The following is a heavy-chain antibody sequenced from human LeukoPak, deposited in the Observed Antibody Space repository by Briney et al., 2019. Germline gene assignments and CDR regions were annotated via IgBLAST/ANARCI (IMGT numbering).Heavy chain of an antibody. V-gene: IGHV3-15*01. CDR1: GFTFSNAW. J-gene: IGHJ6*02. D-gene: IGHD6-13*01. Sequence: PGGSLRLSCAASGFTFSNAWMSWVRQAPGKGLEWVGRIKSKTDGGTTDYAAPVKGRFTISRDDSKNTLYLQMNSLKTEDTAVYYCTTDREQQLAYYYYGMDVWGQGTTVTVSS. CDR2: IKSKTDGGTT. CDR3: TTDREQQLAYYYYGMDV.